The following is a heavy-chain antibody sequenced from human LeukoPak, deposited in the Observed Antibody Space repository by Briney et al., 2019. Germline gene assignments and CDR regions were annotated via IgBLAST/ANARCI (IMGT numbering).Heavy chain of an antibody. CDR1: GFTFSSYN. CDR2: ISSSSSTI. V-gene: IGHV3-48*01. J-gene: IGHJ4*02. Sequence: GGSLRLSCAASGFTFSSYNMNWVRQAPGKGLEWVSYISSSSSTIYYADSVKGRSTISRDNAKNSLYLQMNSLRAEDTAVYYCARSGSYRLDYWGQGTLVTVSS. CDR3: ARSGSYRLDY. D-gene: IGHD1-26*01.